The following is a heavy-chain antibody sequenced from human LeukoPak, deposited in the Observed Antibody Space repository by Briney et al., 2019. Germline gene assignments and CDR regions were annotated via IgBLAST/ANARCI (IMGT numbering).Heavy chain of an antibody. CDR2: VYYGGTI. V-gene: IGHV4-39*01. J-gene: IGHJ5*01. CDR3: ARYDGRGGATMGAFDF. D-gene: IGHD5-12*01. Sequence: SETLSLTCTVSGDSISISSYSWGWIRQPPGKGLEWIGSVYYGGTIYYNPPLNSRATISADTSKNQFSLQLNSVTAADTAFYYCARYDGRGGATMGAFDFWGQGSLVTVSS. CDR1: GDSISISSYS.